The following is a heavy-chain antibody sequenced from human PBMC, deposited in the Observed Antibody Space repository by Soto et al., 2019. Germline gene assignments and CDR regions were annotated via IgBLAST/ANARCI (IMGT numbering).Heavy chain of an antibody. V-gene: IGHV1-3*05. J-gene: IGHJ4*02. CDR3: ARNYYRSGSYYPGGY. CDR2: INAGNGNT. CDR1: GYTFTNYV. D-gene: IGHD3-10*01. Sequence: QVHLVQSGTEEKKPGASVKVSCKASGYTFTNYVMHWVRQAPGQRLEWMGWINAGNGNTKYSQNFQGRVTITRDTSAPTVYMELSSLRSEDTAVYYCARNYYRSGSYYPGGYWGQGTLVTVSS.